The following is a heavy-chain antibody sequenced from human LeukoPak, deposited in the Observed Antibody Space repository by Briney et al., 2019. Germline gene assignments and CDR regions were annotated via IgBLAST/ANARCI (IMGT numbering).Heavy chain of an antibody. CDR3: ANDRLRSYFDH. CDR1: GFTFSSYA. Sequence: GGSLRLSCAASGFTFSSYAMSWVRQAPGKGLEWVSSISSSGGSTYYADSVKGRFTISRDNSKNTLFLQMNSLRAEDTAVYYCANDRLRSYFDHWGQGTLVTVSS. V-gene: IGHV3-23*01. CDR2: ISSSGGST. D-gene: IGHD4-17*01. J-gene: IGHJ4*02.